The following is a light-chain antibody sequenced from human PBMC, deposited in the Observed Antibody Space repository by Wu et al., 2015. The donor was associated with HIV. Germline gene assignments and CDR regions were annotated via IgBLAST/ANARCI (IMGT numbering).Light chain of an antibody. CDR2: DAS. V-gene: IGKV1-33*01. CDR1: QDIANY. J-gene: IGKJ4*01. Sequence: DIQMTQSPSSLSASVGDRVTITCQASQDIANYLSWYQQKPGKAPKLLIYDASNLETGVPSRFSGSGSGTDFTFTITNLQPEDIATYFCHQYDNLPLTFGEGPRFISN. CDR3: HQYDNLPLT.